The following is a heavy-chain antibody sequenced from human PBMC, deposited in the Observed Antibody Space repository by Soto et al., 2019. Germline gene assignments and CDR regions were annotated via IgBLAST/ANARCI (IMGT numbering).Heavy chain of an antibody. D-gene: IGHD3-3*01. V-gene: IGHV1-2*04. CDR2: NNPNSGGT. J-gene: IGHJ3*01. Sequence: ASVNVSCKASVYTFTGYYMHWVRQAPGQGLEWMGWNNPNSGGTNYAQRFQGWGTMTRYMYISTAYMELRRQRCDATAVDYCAIGSTIVGVVIAFYHWGQGTMVTVS. CDR3: AIGSTIVGVVIAFYH. CDR1: VYTFTGYY.